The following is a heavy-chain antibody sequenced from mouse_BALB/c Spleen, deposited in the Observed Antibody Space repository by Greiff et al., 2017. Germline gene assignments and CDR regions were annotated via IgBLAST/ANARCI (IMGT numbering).Heavy chain of an antibody. CDR3: ARADYYGSRGYFDV. D-gene: IGHD1-1*01. Sequence: DVMLVESGGGLVKPGGSLKLSCAASGFTFSSYAMSWVRQTPEKRLEWVASISSGGSTYYPDSVKGRFTISRDNARNILYLQMSRLRSEDTAMYYCARADYYGSRGYFDVWGAGTTVTVSS. CDR2: ISSGGST. CDR1: GFTFSSYA. V-gene: IGHV5-6-5*01. J-gene: IGHJ1*01.